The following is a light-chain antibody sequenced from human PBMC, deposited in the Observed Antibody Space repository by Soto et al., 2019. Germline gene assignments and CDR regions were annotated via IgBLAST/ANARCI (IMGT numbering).Light chain of an antibody. CDR2: KAS. V-gene: IGKV1-5*03. Sequence: DIQMTKSPSTLSASVGDRVTITCRASQSISNWLAWYQQKPGKVPKLLIYKASTLKNDVPSRFSGSGSGTEFTLTINSLQPDDFATYYCQQYNSYSQTFGQGTKVDIK. J-gene: IGKJ1*01. CDR1: QSISNW. CDR3: QQYNSYSQT.